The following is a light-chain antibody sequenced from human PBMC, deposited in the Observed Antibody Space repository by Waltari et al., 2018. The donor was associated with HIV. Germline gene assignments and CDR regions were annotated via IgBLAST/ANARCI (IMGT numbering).Light chain of an antibody. J-gene: IGLJ3*02. CDR3: AAWDDSLNGWV. CDR1: RSNLRSNT. V-gene: IGLV1-44*01. Sequence: QSVLTQPPSASGPPGPRVTTSSSGRRSNLRSNTVSWYQQLPGTAPKLLIYSNDQRPSGVPDRFSGSKSGTSASLAISGLQSEDEADYYCAAWDDSLNGWVFGGGTKLTVL. CDR2: SND.